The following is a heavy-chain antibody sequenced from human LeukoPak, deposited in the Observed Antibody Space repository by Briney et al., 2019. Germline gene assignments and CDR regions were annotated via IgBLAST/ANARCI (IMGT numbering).Heavy chain of an antibody. CDR2: INPNSGGT. V-gene: IGHV1-2*02. CDR1: GYTFTGYY. Sequence: ASVKVSCKASGYTFTGYYMHWVRQAPGQGLEWMGWINPNSGGTNYAQKFQGRVTMTRDTSISTAYMELSRLRSDDTAVYYCATNYYDSSGYYSGLDYWGQGTLVTVSS. D-gene: IGHD3-22*01. J-gene: IGHJ4*02. CDR3: ATNYYDSSGYYSGLDY.